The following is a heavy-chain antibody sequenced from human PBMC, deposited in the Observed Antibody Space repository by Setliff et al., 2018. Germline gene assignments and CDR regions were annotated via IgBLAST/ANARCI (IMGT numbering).Heavy chain of an antibody. CDR1: GYTFTSYD. CDR3: ARSNYDILTRNWFDP. CDR2: INPNSGGT. Sequence: ASVKVSCKASGYTFTSYDINWVRQATGQGLEWMGRINPNSGGTNYAQKFQGRVTMTRDTSISTAYMELSRLRSDDTAVYYCARSNYDILTRNWFDPWGQGTLVTVSS. V-gene: IGHV1-2*06. J-gene: IGHJ5*02. D-gene: IGHD3-9*01.